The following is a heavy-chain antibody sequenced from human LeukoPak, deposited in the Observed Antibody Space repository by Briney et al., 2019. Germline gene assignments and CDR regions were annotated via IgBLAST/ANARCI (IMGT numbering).Heavy chain of an antibody. Sequence: PGGSLRLSCAASGLTFSSHSMNWVRQAPGKGLEWVSYISSSTSTIYYADSVKGRFTVSRDNAKNSLYLQMNSLRDEDTAVYYCARTGTETTQLHFDYWGQGTLVTVSS. CDR1: GLTFSSHS. CDR3: ARTGTETTQLHFDY. CDR2: ISSSTSTI. D-gene: IGHD1-1*01. J-gene: IGHJ4*02. V-gene: IGHV3-48*02.